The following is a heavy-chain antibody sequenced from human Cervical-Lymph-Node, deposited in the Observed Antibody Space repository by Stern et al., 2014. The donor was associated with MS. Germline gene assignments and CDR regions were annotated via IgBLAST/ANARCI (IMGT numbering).Heavy chain of an antibody. CDR1: GFTFEDYA. CDR2: SSWNSDNI. D-gene: IGHD5-18*01. Sequence: VQLVESGGGLVQPGRSLRLSCAASGFTFEDYAMHWARQVPGKGLEWVSGSSWNSDNIRYADSVKGRFSISRDNAKNSLYLEMKSLRAEDTAFYYCVKDTAAIAGYSYGFDYWGQGTLVTVS. CDR3: VKDTAAIAGYSYGFDY. J-gene: IGHJ4*02. V-gene: IGHV3-9*01.